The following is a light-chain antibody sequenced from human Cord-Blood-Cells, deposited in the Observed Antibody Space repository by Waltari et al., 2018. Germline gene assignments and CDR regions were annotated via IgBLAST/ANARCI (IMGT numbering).Light chain of an antibody. Sequence: QSVLTQPPSVSAATGQRDIIPWYGSSSSIGNHAVHLHQQLPGKAPNLLIYYDDRLPSGVSDRSFGSKPGTSASLANSGRQSEDEADYYCAEWDDSLNGPVFGGGNKLTVL. V-gene: IGLV1-36*01. CDR3: AEWDDSLNGPV. CDR1: SSSIGNHA. J-gene: IGLJ3*02. CDR2: YDD.